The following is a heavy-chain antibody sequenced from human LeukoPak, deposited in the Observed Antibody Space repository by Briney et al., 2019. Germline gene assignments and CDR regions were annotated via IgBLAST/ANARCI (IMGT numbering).Heavy chain of an antibody. CDR2: ISSSGSTI. CDR3: AGECGSYYVDY. J-gene: IGHJ4*02. CDR1: GFTFSSYE. Sequence: GGSLSLSCAASGFTFSSYEMNCVRQAPGKGLEWVSYISSSGSTIYYADSVKGRFTISRDNAKNSLYLQMNSRRVEDTAAYYCAGECGSYYVDYWGQGTLVTVSS. D-gene: IGHD1-26*01. V-gene: IGHV3-48*03.